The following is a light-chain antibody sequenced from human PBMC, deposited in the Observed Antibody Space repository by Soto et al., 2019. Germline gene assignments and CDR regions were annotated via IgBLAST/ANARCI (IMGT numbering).Light chain of an antibody. V-gene: IGKV3-20*01. Sequence: EIVWTQSPGTLSLSPEERATLSCRASQSVSRSTSVAWYQEKTGQAPRLLIYGASSRAVGVPDRFSGSGSGTDFTLTISRLEPEDFAVYYCQQYGDSPLTFGGGKKVE. CDR1: QSVSRSTS. CDR2: GAS. J-gene: IGKJ4*01. CDR3: QQYGDSPLT.